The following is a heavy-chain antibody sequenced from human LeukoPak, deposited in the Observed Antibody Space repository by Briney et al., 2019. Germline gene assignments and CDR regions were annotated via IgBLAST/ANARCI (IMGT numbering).Heavy chain of an antibody. V-gene: IGHV3-7*01. Sequence: GGSLRLSCAASGSTFSGYWMTWVRQAPGKGLEWVANLRPDGSDKYYADSVKGRFTISRDNAKNSLYLRMNGLRADDTAIYYCARDAYDDASESWGQGTLVTVSS. CDR3: ARDAYDDASES. CDR1: GSTFSGYW. D-gene: IGHD3-3*01. CDR2: LRPDGSDK. J-gene: IGHJ5*02.